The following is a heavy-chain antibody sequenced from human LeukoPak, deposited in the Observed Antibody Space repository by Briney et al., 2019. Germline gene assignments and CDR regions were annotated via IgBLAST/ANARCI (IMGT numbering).Heavy chain of an antibody. CDR3: ARDGGYGSGTDYYGMDV. CDR1: GFTFSSYG. D-gene: IGHD3-10*01. J-gene: IGHJ6*02. Sequence: GGSLRLSCAASGFTFSSYGMHWVRQAPGKGLEWVAVIWYDGSNKYYADSVKGRFTISRDNSKNTLYLQMNSLRAEDTAVYYCARDGGYGSGTDYYGMDVWGQGTTVTVSS. V-gene: IGHV3-33*01. CDR2: IWYDGSNK.